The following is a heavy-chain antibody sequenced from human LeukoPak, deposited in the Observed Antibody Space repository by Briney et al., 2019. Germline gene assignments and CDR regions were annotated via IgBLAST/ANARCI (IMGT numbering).Heavy chain of an antibody. D-gene: IGHD3-9*01. Sequence: GESLKISCKGSGSSFTSYWIGWVRQLPGKGLEWMGIIYPGDSDTRYSPSFQGQVTISADKSISTAYLQWSSLKASDTAMYYCARRAGAYFDWSEYFQHWGQGTLVTVSS. V-gene: IGHV5-51*01. CDR2: IYPGDSDT. J-gene: IGHJ1*01. CDR1: GSSFTSYW. CDR3: ARRAGAYFDWSEYFQH.